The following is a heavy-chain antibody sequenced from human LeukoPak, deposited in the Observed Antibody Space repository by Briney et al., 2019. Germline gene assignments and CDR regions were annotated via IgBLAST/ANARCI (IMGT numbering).Heavy chain of an antibody. D-gene: IGHD1-1*01. CDR2: IYGGVNT. CDR3: AKSPKTGFLFDY. Sequence: GGSLRLSCAASGFTVSSNYMSWVRQAPGKGLEWVSVIYGGVNTVYADSVQGRFTISRDNSKNTLYLQMNSLRAKDTAVYYCAKSPKTGFLFDYWGKGTLVTVSS. J-gene: IGHJ4*02. V-gene: IGHV3-66*01. CDR1: GFTVSSNY.